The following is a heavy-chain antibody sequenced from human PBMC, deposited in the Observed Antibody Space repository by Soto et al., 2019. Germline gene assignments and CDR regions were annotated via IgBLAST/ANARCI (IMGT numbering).Heavy chain of an antibody. CDR1: GYTFTSYD. J-gene: IGHJ6*02. CDR3: ARGRSGWPPLRYYYGMDV. D-gene: IGHD6-19*01. Sequence: GASVKVSCKASGYTFTSYDINWVRQATGQGLEWMGWMNPNSGNTGYAQKFQGRVTMTRNTSISTAYMELSSLRSEDTAVYYCARGRSGWPPLRYYYGMDVWGQGTTVTVSS. V-gene: IGHV1-8*01. CDR2: MNPNSGNT.